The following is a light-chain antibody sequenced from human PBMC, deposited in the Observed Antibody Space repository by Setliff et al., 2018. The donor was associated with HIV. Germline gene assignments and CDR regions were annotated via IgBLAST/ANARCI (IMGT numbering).Light chain of an antibody. CDR3: SSYTSSSTLV. V-gene: IGLV2-14*03. J-gene: IGLJ1*01. CDR2: DVS. Sequence: LTQPASVSGSPGQSITISCTGTSSDIAIYNFVSWYQHHPGKAPKLIIYDVSNRPSGVSNRFSGSKSGNTASLTISGLQAEDEADYYCSSYTSSSTLVFGTGTKVTVL. CDR1: SSDIAIYNF.